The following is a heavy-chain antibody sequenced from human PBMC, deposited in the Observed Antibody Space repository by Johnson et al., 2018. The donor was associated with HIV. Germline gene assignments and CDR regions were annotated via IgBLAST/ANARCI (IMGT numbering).Heavy chain of an antibody. J-gene: IGHJ3*02. D-gene: IGHD1-26*01. CDR3: ARDKSLPYSGGYWVPAFDI. CDR1: GFTVSSNY. CDR2: IYSGGST. Sequence: VQLVESGGGLIQPGGSLRLSCAASGFTVSSNYMSWVRQAPGKGLEWVSVIYSGGSTYYADSVKGRFTISRDNSKNTLYLQMNSLRAEDTAVYYCARDKSLPYSGGYWVPAFDIWGQGKMVTVSS. V-gene: IGHV3-53*01.